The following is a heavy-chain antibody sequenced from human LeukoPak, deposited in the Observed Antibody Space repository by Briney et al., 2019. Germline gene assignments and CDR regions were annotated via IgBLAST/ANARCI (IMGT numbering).Heavy chain of an antibody. Sequence: GESLKISCKGSGYSFTSYWISWVRQMPGKGLEWMGRIDPSDSYTNYSPSFQGHVTISADKSISTAYLQWSSLKASDTAMYFCARSIVGANYYFDYWGQGTLVTVSS. D-gene: IGHD1-26*01. CDR3: ARSIVGANYYFDY. V-gene: IGHV5-10-1*01. J-gene: IGHJ4*02. CDR2: IDPSDSYT. CDR1: GYSFTSYW.